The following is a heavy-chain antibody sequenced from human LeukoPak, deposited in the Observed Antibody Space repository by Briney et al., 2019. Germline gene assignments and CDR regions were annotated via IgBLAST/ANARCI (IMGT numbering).Heavy chain of an antibody. Sequence: PSETLSLTCTVSGGSISSYYWSWIRQPPGKGLEWIGYIYYSGSTNYNPSLKSRVTISVDTSKNQFSQKLSSVTAADTAVYYCARYSTGWGAFDYWGRGTLVTVSS. V-gene: IGHV4-59*01. J-gene: IGHJ4*02. CDR2: IYYSGST. D-gene: IGHD3-16*01. CDR3: ARYSTGWGAFDY. CDR1: GGSISSYY.